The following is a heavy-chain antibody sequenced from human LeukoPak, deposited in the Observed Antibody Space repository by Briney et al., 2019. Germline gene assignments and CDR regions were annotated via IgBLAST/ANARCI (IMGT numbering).Heavy chain of an antibody. CDR2: IYYSGST. V-gene: IGHV4-59*01. CDR3: ARTIENERFDP. Sequence: SETLSLTCTVSGGSISSYHWSWIRQPPGKGLEWIGYIYYSGSTNYNPSLKSRVTISVDTSKNQFSLKLSSVTAADTAVYYCARTIENERFDPWGQGTLVTVSS. J-gene: IGHJ5*02. CDR1: GGSISSYH.